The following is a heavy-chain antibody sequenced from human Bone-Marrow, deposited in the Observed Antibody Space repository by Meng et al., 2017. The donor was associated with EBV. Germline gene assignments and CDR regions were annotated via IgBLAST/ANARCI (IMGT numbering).Heavy chain of an antibody. J-gene: IGHJ4*02. CDR2: ISADNGNT. Sequence: VKWVHAGTGMKKPGASVKFSCKAAGYTFTRYGISWVRQAPGQGLEWMGWISADNGNTHYAQKLQGRVTMTTDTSTSTAYMELRSLRSDDTAVYYCARERWGITMIVEPFDYWGQGTLVTVSS. V-gene: IGHV1-18*01. D-gene: IGHD3-22*01. CDR3: ARERWGITMIVEPFDY. CDR1: GYTFTRYG.